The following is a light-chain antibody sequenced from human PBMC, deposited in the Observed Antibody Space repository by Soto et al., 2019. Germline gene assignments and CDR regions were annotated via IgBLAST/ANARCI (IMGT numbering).Light chain of an antibody. J-gene: IGKJ5*01. Sequence: EIVLTQSPCTLYLSPGERATLSCRASQSVSSSYLAWYQQKPGQAPRLLIYGASSRATGIPDRFSGSGSGTDFTLTISRLEPEDFAVYYCQQYGSSPFGQGARLEIK. V-gene: IGKV3-20*01. CDR3: QQYGSSP. CDR1: QSVSSSY. CDR2: GAS.